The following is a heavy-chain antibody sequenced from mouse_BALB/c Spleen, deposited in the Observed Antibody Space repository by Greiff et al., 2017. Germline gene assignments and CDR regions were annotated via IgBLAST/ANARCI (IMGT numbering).Heavy chain of an antibody. J-gene: IGHJ4*01. V-gene: IGHV5-12-2*01. CDR3: ARHVGLRDAMDY. D-gene: IGHD2-4*01. CDR1: GFTFSSYT. Sequence: EVKLEESGGGLVQPGGSLKLSCAASGFTFSSYTMSWVRQTPEKRLEWVAYISNGGGSTYYPDTVKGRFTISRDNAKNTLYLQMSSLKSEDTAMYYCARHVGLRDAMDYWGQGTSVTVSS. CDR2: ISNGGGST.